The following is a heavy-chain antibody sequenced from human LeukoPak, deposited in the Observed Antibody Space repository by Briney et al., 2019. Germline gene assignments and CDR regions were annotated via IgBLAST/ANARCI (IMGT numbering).Heavy chain of an antibody. Sequence: LGGSLRLSCAASGYTFTSYYMHWVRQAPGQGLEWMGVINSSGGSTSYPQKFQGRVTMTRDTSTSTVYMELSNLISEDTAVYYCASTDIVGPTLYWGQGTLVTVSS. J-gene: IGHJ4*02. CDR3: ASTDIVGPTLY. D-gene: IGHD1-26*01. CDR2: INSSGGST. CDR1: GYTFTSYY. V-gene: IGHV1-46*01.